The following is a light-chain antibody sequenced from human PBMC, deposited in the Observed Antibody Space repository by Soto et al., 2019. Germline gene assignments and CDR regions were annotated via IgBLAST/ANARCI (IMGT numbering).Light chain of an antibody. J-gene: IGKJ3*01. V-gene: IGKV3-20*01. CDR3: QQYGGSRGT. CDR2: GAS. CDR1: QSVSNNY. Sequence: EIVLTQSRSTLPLYPGDRASLSFRASQSVSNNYLAWYKQKPGQAPRLXIYGASNRATGIPDRFSGSGSGTDFTLTISRLEPEDFAVYYCQQYGGSRGTFGPGTKVDI.